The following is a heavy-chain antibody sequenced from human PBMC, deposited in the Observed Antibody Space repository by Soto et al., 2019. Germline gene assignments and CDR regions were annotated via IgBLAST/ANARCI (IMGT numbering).Heavy chain of an antibody. D-gene: IGHD2-2*01. V-gene: IGHV4-39*01. CDR3: ARLIHCKTTSCYFAY. CDR2: IYYSGTT. J-gene: IGHJ4*02. Sequence: QLQLQESGPGLVKPSETLSLTCTVSGGSISSSSYYWAWVRQPPGKGLEWIGSIYYSGTTYYNPSLKSRVTIXXDXSXXQFALKLSSVTAADTAVFYGARLIHCKTTSCYFAYWGQGTLVTVSS. CDR1: GGSISSSSYY.